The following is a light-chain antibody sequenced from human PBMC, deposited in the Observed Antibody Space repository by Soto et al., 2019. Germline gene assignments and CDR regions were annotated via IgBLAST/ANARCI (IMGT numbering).Light chain of an antibody. Sequence: EIVMTQSPATLSVSPCERATLSCRASQSVSSNLAWYQQKPGQAPRLLIYGASTRATGIPARFSGSGSGTEFTLTISSLQSEDFAVYYCQQYNNWPRTFGQGTKVEIK. CDR2: GAS. J-gene: IGKJ1*01. V-gene: IGKV3-15*01. CDR3: QQYNNWPRT. CDR1: QSVSSN.